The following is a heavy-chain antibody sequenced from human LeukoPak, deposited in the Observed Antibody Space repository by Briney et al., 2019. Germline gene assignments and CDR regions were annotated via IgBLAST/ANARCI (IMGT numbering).Heavy chain of an antibody. J-gene: IGHJ4*02. CDR3: ARGYCSSTSCSAQGDY. Sequence: SETLSLTCVVYVGSLSGYYWSWIRPPPGKGLEWVGEINHRGSTNYNPPIKSRVPIPVDTSKNQFYLKLSSVTAADTAVYYCARGYCSSTSCSAQGDYWGQGTLVTVSS. V-gene: IGHV4-34*01. CDR1: VGSLSGYY. CDR2: INHRGST. D-gene: IGHD2-2*01.